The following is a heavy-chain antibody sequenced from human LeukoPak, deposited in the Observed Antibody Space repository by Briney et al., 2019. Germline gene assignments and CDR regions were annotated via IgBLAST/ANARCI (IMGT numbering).Heavy chain of an antibody. D-gene: IGHD1-1*01. V-gene: IGHV3-30-3*01. CDR3: VRGVGYTLLS. CDR1: GFTFGTSA. J-gene: IGHJ5*02. Sequence: GRSLRLSCADSGFTFGTSAMRWVRQAPGKGLEWVAVVSFDGSNEKYADSVRGRFTISRDNSKKMLYLQMNSLRREDTAVYYCVRGVGYTLLSWGQGTLVTVSS. CDR2: VSFDGSNE.